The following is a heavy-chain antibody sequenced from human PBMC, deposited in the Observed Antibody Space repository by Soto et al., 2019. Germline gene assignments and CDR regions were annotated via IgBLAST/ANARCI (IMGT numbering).Heavy chain of an antibody. CDR3: ATGYGSGSAENWFDP. CDR2: INHSGST. Sequence: SETLSLTCAVYGGSFSGYYWSWIRQPPGKGLEWIGEINHSGSTNYNPSLKSRVTISVDTSKNQFSLKLSSVTAADTAVYYCATGYGSGSAENWFDPWGQGTLVTVSS. D-gene: IGHD3-10*01. CDR1: GGSFSGYY. J-gene: IGHJ5*02. V-gene: IGHV4-34*01.